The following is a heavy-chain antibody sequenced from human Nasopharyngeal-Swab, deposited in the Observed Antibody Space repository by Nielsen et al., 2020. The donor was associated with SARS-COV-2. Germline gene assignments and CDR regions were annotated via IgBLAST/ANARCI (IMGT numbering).Heavy chain of an antibody. CDR2: ISYDGSNK. J-gene: IGHJ6*02. CDR3: ARGPGDGMDV. D-gene: IGHD3-10*01. Sequence: GRQAPGKGLEWVAVISYDGSNKYYADSVKGRFTISRDNSENTLYLQTNSLRAEDTAVYYCARGPGDGMDVWGQGTTVTVSS. V-gene: IGHV3-30-3*01.